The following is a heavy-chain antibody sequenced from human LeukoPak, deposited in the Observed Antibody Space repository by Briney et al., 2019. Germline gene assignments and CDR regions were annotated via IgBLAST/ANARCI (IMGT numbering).Heavy chain of an antibody. Sequence: SETLSLTCTVSGGSISSYYWSWIRQPPGKGLEWIGYIYYSGTTSYNPSLKSRVTISLDTPKSQFSLKLSSVTAADTAVYYCARDGYYYGGWGSYYGLDVWGRGTTVTISS. J-gene: IGHJ6*04. V-gene: IGHV4-59*01. CDR1: GGSISSYY. CDR2: IYYSGTT. D-gene: IGHD2-21*01. CDR3: ARDGYYYGGWGSYYGLDV.